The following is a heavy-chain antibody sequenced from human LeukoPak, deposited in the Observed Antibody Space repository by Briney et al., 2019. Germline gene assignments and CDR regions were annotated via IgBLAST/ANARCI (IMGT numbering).Heavy chain of an antibody. J-gene: IGHJ4*02. V-gene: IGHV4-30-4*01. Sequence: LSETLSLTCTVSGGSISSGDYYWSWIRQPPGKGLEWIGYIYYSGSTYYNPSLKSRVTISVDTSKNQFSLKLSSVTAADTAVYYCARGITMIVVVDYRGQGTLVTVSS. D-gene: IGHD3-22*01. CDR2: IYYSGST. CDR3: ARGITMIVVVDY. CDR1: GGSISSGDYY.